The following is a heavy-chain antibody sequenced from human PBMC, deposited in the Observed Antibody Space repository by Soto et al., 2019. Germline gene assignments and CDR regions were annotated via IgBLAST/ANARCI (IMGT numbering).Heavy chain of an antibody. Sequence: ASVKVSCKASGYTFNFYGITWLRQSPGQGLEWMGWISGFNGNTNYAADLQARVTMTTDTSTSTAYMELRGLRSDDTAVYYCARIGVSSGHESPDFDSWGQGTLVTVSS. CDR3: ARIGVSSGHESPDFDS. CDR2: ISGFNGNT. V-gene: IGHV1-18*01. J-gene: IGHJ4*02. D-gene: IGHD3-16*01. CDR1: GYTFNFYG.